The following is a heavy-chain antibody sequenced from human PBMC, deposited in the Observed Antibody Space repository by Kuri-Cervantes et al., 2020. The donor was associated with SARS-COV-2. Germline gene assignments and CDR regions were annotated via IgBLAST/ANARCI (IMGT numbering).Heavy chain of an antibody. CDR1: GGPISSYY. J-gene: IGHJ6*02. CDR2: IYYSGST. CDR3: ARGTPPGGYSYGYTRKYYYYGMDV. V-gene: IGHV4-59*01. D-gene: IGHD5-18*01. Sequence: GSLRLSCTVSGGPISSYYWSWIRQPPGKGLEWIGYIYYSGSTNYNPSLKSRVTISVDTSKNQFSLKLSSVTAADTAVYYCARGTPPGGYSYGYTRKYYYYGMDVWGQGTTVTVSS.